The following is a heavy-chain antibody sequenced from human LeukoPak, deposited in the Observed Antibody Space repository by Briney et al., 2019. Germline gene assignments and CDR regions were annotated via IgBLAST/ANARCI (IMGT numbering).Heavy chain of an antibody. CDR2: IWYDGSNK. D-gene: IGHD6-19*01. V-gene: IGHV3-33*01. Sequence: GGSLRLSCAASGFTFSSYGMHWVRQSPGKGLEGVAVIWYDGSNKYYADSVKGRFTISRDNSKNTLYLQMNSLRAEDTAVYYCARGRIAVAGVSYYFDYWGQGTLVTVSS. J-gene: IGHJ4*02. CDR1: GFTFSSYG. CDR3: ARGRIAVAGVSYYFDY.